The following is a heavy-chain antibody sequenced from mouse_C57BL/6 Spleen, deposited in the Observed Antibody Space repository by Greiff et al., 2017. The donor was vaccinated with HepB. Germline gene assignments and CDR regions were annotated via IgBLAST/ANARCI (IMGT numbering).Heavy chain of an antibody. V-gene: IGHV10-3*01. Sequence: EVNVVESGGGLVQPKGSLKLSCAASGFTFNTYAMHWVRQAPGKGLEWVARIRSKSSNYATYYADSVKDRFTISRDDSQSMLYLQMNNLKTEDTAMYYCVRDRYYDYDRSWFAYWGQGTLVTVSA. CDR3: VRDRYYDYDRSWFAY. J-gene: IGHJ3*01. D-gene: IGHD2-4*01. CDR2: IRSKSSNYAT. CDR1: GFTFNTYA.